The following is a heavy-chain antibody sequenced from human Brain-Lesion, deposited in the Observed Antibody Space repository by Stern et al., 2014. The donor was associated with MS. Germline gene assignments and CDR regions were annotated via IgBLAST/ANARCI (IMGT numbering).Heavy chain of an antibody. Sequence: EVQLVQSGGDLVQPGRSLRLSCAGFGFTFDDYAMHWVRQAPGKGLEWVAGISWNSGNIGYADSVKGRFTTSRDNAYSSLYLQMNSLRPEDTALYYWARDITGSSAYFAYWGQGTLVTVSS. CDR2: ISWNSGNI. CDR3: ARDITGSSAYFAY. CDR1: GFTFDDYA. J-gene: IGHJ4*02. V-gene: IGHV3-9*01. D-gene: IGHD1-14*01.